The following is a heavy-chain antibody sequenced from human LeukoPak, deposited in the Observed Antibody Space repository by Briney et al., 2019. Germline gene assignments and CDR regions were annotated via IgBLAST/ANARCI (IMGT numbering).Heavy chain of an antibody. CDR1: GFTFTSDA. Sequence: GGSLRLSCIGTGFTFTSDAMHWVRQAPGKGLESVSAISSNGGSTYYANSVKGRFTISRDNSKNTLYLQMGSLRAEDMAVYYCAREYYGGYVDYWGQGTLVTVSS. V-gene: IGHV3-64*01. CDR3: AREYYGGYVDY. J-gene: IGHJ4*02. D-gene: IGHD3-10*01. CDR2: ISSNGGST.